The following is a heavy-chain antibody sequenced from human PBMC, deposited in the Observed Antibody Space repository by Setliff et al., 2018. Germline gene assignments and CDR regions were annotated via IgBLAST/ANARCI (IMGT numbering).Heavy chain of an antibody. J-gene: IGHJ4*02. CDR1: GGSISSYY. CDR3: ARDAGGSVGNYYFDY. Sequence: LSLTCIVSGGSISSYYRSWIRQPPGKGLEWIGYIYYSGSTNYNPSLKNRVTISIDTSKKQFSLNLSSVTAADTAVYYCARDAGGSVGNYYFDYWGQGTLVTVSS. V-gene: IGHV4-59*01. D-gene: IGHD2-15*01. CDR2: IYYSGST.